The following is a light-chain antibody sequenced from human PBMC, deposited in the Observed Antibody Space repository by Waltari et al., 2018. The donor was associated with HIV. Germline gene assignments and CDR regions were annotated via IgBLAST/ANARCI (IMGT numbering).Light chain of an antibody. CDR3: QQYSSDPLT. Sequence: DIQMTRSLSTVSASVGDKIIITCRASQSISNWLAWFQQKPGKAPKLLIYKASNLESGVPSRFSGSGSGTEFALTINSLQPDDFATYFCQQYSSDPLTFGRGTRVEVK. V-gene: IGKV1-5*03. CDR1: QSISNW. CDR2: KAS. J-gene: IGKJ4*01.